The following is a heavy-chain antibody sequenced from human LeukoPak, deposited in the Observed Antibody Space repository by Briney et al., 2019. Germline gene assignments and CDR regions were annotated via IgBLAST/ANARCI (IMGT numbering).Heavy chain of an antibody. CDR3: AESGHDQNAFDI. J-gene: IGHJ3*02. V-gene: IGHV3-23*01. CDR2: ISGSGGST. Sequence: GGSLRLSCAASGFTFSSYAMSWVRQAPGKGLEWVSAISGSGGSTYYADSVKGRFTISRDNSKNTLYLQMNSLRAEDTAVYYCAESGHDQNAFDIWGQGTMVTVSS. D-gene: IGHD3-16*01. CDR1: GFTFSSYA.